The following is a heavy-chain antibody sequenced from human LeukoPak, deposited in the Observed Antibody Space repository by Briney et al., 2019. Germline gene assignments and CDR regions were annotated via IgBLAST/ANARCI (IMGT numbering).Heavy chain of an antibody. CDR1: GDSISSYY. J-gene: IGHJ6*03. Sequence: SETLSLTCTVSGDSISSYYWGWIRQPAGKGLEWIGRIYTSGSTSYNPSLKSRVTMSVDTSKNQFSLKLSSVTAADTAVYYCARDPQTTYYMDVWGKGTTVTVSS. D-gene: IGHD1-1*01. CDR3: ARDPQTTYYMDV. V-gene: IGHV4-4*07. CDR2: IYTSGST.